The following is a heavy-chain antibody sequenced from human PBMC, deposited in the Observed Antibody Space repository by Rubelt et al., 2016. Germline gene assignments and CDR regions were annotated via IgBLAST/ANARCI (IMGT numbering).Heavy chain of an antibody. Sequence: MRRQQWGAGLFRPSQTLSLTCGVYGGSFSNYYWTWIRQPPGKGLEWIGDINKSGNTDYNPSLKSRVTISVDTSKNQFSLKLSSVTAADTAVYYCARDWNGDHVSELWGQGTLVTVSS. D-gene: IGHD4-17*01. V-gene: IGHV4-34*01. J-gene: IGHJ4*02. CDR1: GGSFSNYY. CDR3: ARDWNGDHVSEL. CDR2: INKSGNT.